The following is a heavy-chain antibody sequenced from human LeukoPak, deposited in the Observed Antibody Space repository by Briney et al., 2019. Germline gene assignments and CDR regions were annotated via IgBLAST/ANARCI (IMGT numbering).Heavy chain of an antibody. D-gene: IGHD2-15*01. J-gene: IGHJ3*02. V-gene: IGHV3-7*01. CDR2: IKQDGNEK. CDR1: GFTFGDYW. Sequence: GGSLRLSCAASGFTFGDYWMNWIRQAPGKGLERVATIKQDGNEKSYVDSVKGRFTISRDNSKNTLYLQMNSLRAEDTALYYCVNLTPNDAYDIWGQGTMVTVSS. CDR3: VNLTPNDAYDI.